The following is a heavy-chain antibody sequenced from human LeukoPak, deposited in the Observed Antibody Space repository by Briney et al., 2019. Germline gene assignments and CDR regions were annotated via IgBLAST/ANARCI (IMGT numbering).Heavy chain of an antibody. Sequence: GGSLRLSCAASGFTFSCYAMIWLPQAPGKGLEWVSAISGSGGSTHYTDSVKCRFTISRDNSKNILYLQMNSLRVEDTAVYYCARRSGDREFEYWGQGTLVTVSS. J-gene: IGHJ4*02. D-gene: IGHD7-27*01. CDR1: GFTFSCYA. V-gene: IGHV3-23*01. CDR2: ISGSGGST. CDR3: ARRSGDREFEY.